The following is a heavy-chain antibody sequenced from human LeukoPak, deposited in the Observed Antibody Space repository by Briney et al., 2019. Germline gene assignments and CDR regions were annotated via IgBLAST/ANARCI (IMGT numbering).Heavy chain of an antibody. V-gene: IGHV1-69*01. Sequence: GGSLRLSCAASGFTFSSYAISWVRQAPGQGLEWMGGIIPLFGTANYAQEFQGRVTITADESTSTAYMELSSLRSEDTAVYYCAIAYCGGDCLYYFDYWGQGTLVTVSS. CDR1: GFTFSSYA. CDR3: AIAYCGGDCLYYFDY. J-gene: IGHJ4*02. D-gene: IGHD2-21*01. CDR2: IIPLFGTA.